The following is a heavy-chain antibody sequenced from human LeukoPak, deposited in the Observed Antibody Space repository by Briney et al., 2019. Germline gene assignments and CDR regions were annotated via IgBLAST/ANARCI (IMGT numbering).Heavy chain of an antibody. Sequence: GGSLRLSCAASGFTFSSYSMNWVRQAPGKGLEWVSYISSSSSTIYYADSVRGRFTIPRDNAQNSLYLQMNSLRDEDTAVYYCATSGSYRFDYWGQGTLVTVSS. J-gene: IGHJ4*02. CDR3: ATSGSYRFDY. D-gene: IGHD1-26*01. V-gene: IGHV3-48*02. CDR2: ISSSSSTI. CDR1: GFTFSSYS.